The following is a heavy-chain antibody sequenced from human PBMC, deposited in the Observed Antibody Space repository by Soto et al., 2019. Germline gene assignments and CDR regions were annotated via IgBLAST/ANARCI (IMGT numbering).Heavy chain of an antibody. CDR3: ARDNRNQGGRWGRNWFDP. Sequence: VQLLESGGGSVQPGGSLRLSCAASGFTFSSSAMGWVRQGPGKGLEWVAVISYDGSNKYYADSVKGRFTISRDNSKNTLYLQMNSLRAEDTAVYYCARDNRNQGGRWGRNWFDPWGQGTLVTVSS. J-gene: IGHJ5*02. CDR2: ISYDGSNK. D-gene: IGHD1-26*01. V-gene: IGHV3-30-3*01. CDR1: GFTFSSSA.